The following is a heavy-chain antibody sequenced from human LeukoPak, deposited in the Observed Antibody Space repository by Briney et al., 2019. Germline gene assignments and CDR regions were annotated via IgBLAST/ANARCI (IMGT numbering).Heavy chain of an antibody. J-gene: IGHJ6*02. CDR2: ISSSSSYI. Sequence: LSLTCTVSGGSITSGEYYWSWIRQHPGKGLEWVSSISSSSSYIYYADSVKGRFTIYRDNAKNSLYLQMNSLRAEDTAVYYCARGDREDIVVVPAAMRPSSPQYYGMDVWGQGTTVTVSS. CDR1: GGSITSGEYY. D-gene: IGHD2-2*01. CDR3: ARGDREDIVVVPAAMRPSSPQYYGMDV. V-gene: IGHV3-11*06.